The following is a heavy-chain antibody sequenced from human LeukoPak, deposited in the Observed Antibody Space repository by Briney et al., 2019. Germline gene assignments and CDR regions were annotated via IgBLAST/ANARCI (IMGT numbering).Heavy chain of an antibody. CDR3: AIVPSTNWFDYYCDY. CDR2: ISGSGDST. V-gene: IGHV3-23*01. J-gene: IGHJ4*02. Sequence: GGSLRLSCAASGFTFSSYAMSWVRQAPGKGLEWVSGISGSGDSTYYADSVKGRFTITRDNSKNTLYLQMNSLRADDTAVYYCAIVPSTNWFDYYCDYWGQGTLVTVSS. CDR1: GFTFSSYA. D-gene: IGHD6-13*01.